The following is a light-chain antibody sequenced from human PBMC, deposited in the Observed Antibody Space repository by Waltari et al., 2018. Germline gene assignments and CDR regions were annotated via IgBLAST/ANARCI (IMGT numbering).Light chain of an antibody. CDR3: CSYAGSSTLL. CDR1: RSDVGSYNL. Sequence: QSALTQPASVPGSPGQSLTVSCTGTRSDVGSYNLVSWYQQPPGKAPKLLIYEGSKRPSGVSNRFSGSKSGNTASLTISGLQAEDEADYYCCSYAGSSTLLFGGGTKVTVL. V-gene: IGLV2-23*01. J-gene: IGLJ2*01. CDR2: EGS.